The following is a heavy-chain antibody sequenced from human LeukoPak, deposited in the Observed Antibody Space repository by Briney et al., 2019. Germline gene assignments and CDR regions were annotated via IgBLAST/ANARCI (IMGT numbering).Heavy chain of an antibody. V-gene: IGHV4-34*01. D-gene: IGHD6-19*01. CDR1: GGSFSGYY. J-gene: IGHJ4*02. Sequence: SETLSLTCAVYGGSFSGYYWSWIRQPPGKGLEWIGEINHSGSTNYNPSLKSRVTISVDTSKSQFSLKLSSVTAADTAVYYCARTDSSGWSIYFDYWGQGTLVTVSS. CDR3: ARTDSSGWSIYFDY. CDR2: INHSGST.